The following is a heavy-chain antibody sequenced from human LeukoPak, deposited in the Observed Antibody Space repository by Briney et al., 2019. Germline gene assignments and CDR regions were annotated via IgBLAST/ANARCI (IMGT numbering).Heavy chain of an antibody. V-gene: IGHV3-66*01. J-gene: IGHJ4*02. Sequence: PGGSLRLSCAASGFTVSSNYMSWVRQAPGKGLECVSVIYSDGITYYADSVKGRFTISRDNSKNTLYLRMNSLRAEDTAVYYCARDLGGSTWYAGVRDFWGQGTLVTVSS. CDR2: IYSDGIT. D-gene: IGHD6-13*01. CDR3: ARDLGGSTWYAGVRDF. CDR1: GFTVSSNY.